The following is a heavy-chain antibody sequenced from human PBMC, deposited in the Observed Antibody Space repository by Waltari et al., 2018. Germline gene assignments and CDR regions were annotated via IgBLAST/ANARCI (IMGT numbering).Heavy chain of an antibody. V-gene: IGHV3-30*02. Sequence: QVQLVESGGGVVQPGGSLRLSCAASGFTFSRYGMHWVRQAPRKGLEWVAFIRYDGSNKYYADSVKGRFTISRDNSKNTLYLQMNSLRAEDTAVYYCAKDRDYDSSGYYIFQHWGQGTLVTVSS. CDR1: GFTFSRYG. D-gene: IGHD3-22*01. CDR3: AKDRDYDSSGYYIFQH. J-gene: IGHJ1*01. CDR2: IRYDGSNK.